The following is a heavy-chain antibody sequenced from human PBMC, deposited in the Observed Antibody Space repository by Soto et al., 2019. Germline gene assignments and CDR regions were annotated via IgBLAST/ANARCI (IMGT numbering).Heavy chain of an antibody. Sequence: GVSQRLSWAAAGLTCSGFGVRWVRQAPGKGLEWVAVISYDGSNKYYADSVKGRFTISRDNSKNTLYLQMNSLRAEDTAVYYCAMAPQYYYDSSGDDAFDIWGQGTMVTVSS. CDR3: AMAPQYYYDSSGDDAFDI. CDR2: ISYDGSNK. D-gene: IGHD3-22*01. V-gene: IGHV3-30-3*01. CDR1: GLTCSGFG. J-gene: IGHJ3*02.